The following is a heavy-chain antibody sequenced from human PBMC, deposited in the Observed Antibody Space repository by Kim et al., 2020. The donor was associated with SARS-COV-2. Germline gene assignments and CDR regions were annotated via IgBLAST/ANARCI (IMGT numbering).Heavy chain of an antibody. CDR2: IGTAGDT. V-gene: IGHV3-13*01. D-gene: IGHD1-26*01. CDR3: ARARGATTGFRDYYFDY. CDR1: GFTFSSYD. J-gene: IGHJ4*02. Sequence: GGSLRLSCAASGFTFSSYDMHWVRQATGKGLEWVSAIGTAGDTYYPGSVKGRFTISRENAKNSLYLQMNSLRAGDTAVYYCARARGATTGFRDYYFDYWGQGTLVTVSS.